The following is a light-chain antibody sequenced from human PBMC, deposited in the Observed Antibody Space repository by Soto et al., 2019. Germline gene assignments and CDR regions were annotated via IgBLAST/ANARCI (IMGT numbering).Light chain of an antibody. Sequence: QSVLIQPPSVSGSPGQSITISCTGTSSDVGGYKYVSWYQLHPGKAPKLMIYEVSNRPSGISNRFSASKSGNTASLTISGLQAEDEADYYCFSYTSSTAYVFGTGTKVTVL. J-gene: IGLJ1*01. V-gene: IGLV2-14*01. CDR1: SSDVGGYKY. CDR2: EVS. CDR3: FSYTSSTAYV.